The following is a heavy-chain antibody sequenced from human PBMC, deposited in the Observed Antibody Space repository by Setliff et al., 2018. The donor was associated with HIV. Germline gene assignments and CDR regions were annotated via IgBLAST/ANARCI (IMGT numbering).Heavy chain of an antibody. Sequence: SETLSLTCAVSGVSISNGNWWHWVRQSPGKGLEWIGEIYHSGTTHYNPSLKSRVTISVDNSKDQFSLKLSSVTAADTAVYYCARLQLKVTTWYFDLWGRGTLVTVSS. CDR2: IYHSGTT. V-gene: IGHV4-4*02. CDR3: ARLQLKVTTWYFDL. J-gene: IGHJ2*01. D-gene: IGHD4-17*01. CDR1: GVSISNGNW.